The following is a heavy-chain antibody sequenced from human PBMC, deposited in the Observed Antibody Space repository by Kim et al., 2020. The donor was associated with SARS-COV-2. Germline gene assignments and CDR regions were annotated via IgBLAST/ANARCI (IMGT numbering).Heavy chain of an antibody. D-gene: IGHD3-10*01. J-gene: IGHJ4*02. V-gene: IGHV4-59*01. CDR2: IYYSGST. Sequence: SETLSLTCTVSGGSINNYYWSWIRQPPGQGLEWIGYIYYSGSTNYNPSLKSRFTISVDTSKNQFSLSLSSVTAADTAVYYCARWGSGSYPLPDYWGQGTLVTVSS. CDR1: GGSINNYY. CDR3: ARWGSGSYPLPDY.